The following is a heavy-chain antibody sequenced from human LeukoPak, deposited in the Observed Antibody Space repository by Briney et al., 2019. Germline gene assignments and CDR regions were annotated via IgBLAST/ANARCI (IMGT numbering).Heavy chain of an antibody. CDR3: AKDHGRAFDWVDY. CDR2: TWYGGSSH. V-gene: IGHV3-30*18. J-gene: IGHJ4*02. Sequence: GRSLRLSCAASGFTFSNYGMHWVRQAPGKGLEWVAITWYGGSSHSYADSVKGRCTISRDNSKNTLYLQMNSLRAEDTAVYYCAKDHGRAFDWVDYWGQGTLVTVSS. D-gene: IGHD3-9*01. CDR1: GFTFSNYG.